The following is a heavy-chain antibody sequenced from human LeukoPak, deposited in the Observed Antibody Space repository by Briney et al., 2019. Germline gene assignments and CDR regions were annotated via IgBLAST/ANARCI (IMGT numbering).Heavy chain of an antibody. V-gene: IGHV4-61*08. CDR3: ARSAYGTFDS. D-gene: IGHD5-12*01. CDR2: IYYSGST. Sequence: SQTLSLTCTVSGGSISSGGYYWSWIRQPPGKGLEWIGYIYYSGSTNYNPSLKSRATTSVDTSKNNFSLKLSSVTAADTAVYYCARSAYGTFDSWGQGTLVTVSS. J-gene: IGHJ4*02. CDR1: GGSISSGGYY.